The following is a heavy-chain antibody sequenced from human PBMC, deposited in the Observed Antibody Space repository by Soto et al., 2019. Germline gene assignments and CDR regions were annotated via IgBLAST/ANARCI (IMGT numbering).Heavy chain of an antibody. CDR3: ARGRYGDY. CDR2: ISAHNGNT. D-gene: IGHD1-1*01. CDR1: GYTFTTYG. V-gene: IGHV1-18*01. J-gene: IGHJ4*02. Sequence: QVHLVQSGAEVKRPGASVKVSCKGSGYTFTTYGITWVRQAPGQGLEWVGWISAHNGNTNYAQKLQGRVTVTRDTSRSTAYMELRRLRSDETAVYYCARGRYGDYWGQGALVTVSS.